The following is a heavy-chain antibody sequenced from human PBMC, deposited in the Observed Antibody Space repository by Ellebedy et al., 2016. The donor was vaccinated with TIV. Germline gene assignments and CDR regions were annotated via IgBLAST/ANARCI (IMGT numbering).Heavy chain of an antibody. CDR3: ANLGTDYDYVWGIVNNYGMDV. J-gene: IGHJ6*02. CDR1: GFTFSSYA. D-gene: IGHD3-16*01. CDR2: ISGSGGST. Sequence: GESLKISCAASGFTFSSYAMSWVRQAPGKGLEWVSAISGSGGSTYYADSVKGRFTISRDNSKNTLYLQMNSLRAEDTAVYYCANLGTDYDYVWGIVNNYGMDVWGQGTTVTVSS. V-gene: IGHV3-23*01.